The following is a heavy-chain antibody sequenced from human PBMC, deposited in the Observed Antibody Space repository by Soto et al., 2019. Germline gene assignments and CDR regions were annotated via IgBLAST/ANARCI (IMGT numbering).Heavy chain of an antibody. J-gene: IGHJ3*02. Sequence: EVQLVESGGGLVQPGGSLRLSCTASGFIVSNTYVNWVRQAPGKGLEWVSVISNRGDTHYADSVRGRFSLSRDISDNNLNLQMNNLRVEDTAVYYCAREPRYCRGGSCSITGDAYDIWGQGTMVTVSS. V-gene: IGHV3-66*01. D-gene: IGHD2-15*01. CDR2: ISNRGDT. CDR3: AREPRYCRGGSCSITGDAYDI. CDR1: GFIVSNTY.